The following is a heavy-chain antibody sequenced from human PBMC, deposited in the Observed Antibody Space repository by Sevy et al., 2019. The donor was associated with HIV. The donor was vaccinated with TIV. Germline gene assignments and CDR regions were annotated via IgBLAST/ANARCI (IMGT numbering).Heavy chain of an antibody. J-gene: IGHJ6*02. CDR2: FDPEDGET. Sequence: ASVKFSCKVSGYTLTELSMHWVRQAPGKGLEWMGGFDPEDGETIYAQKFQGRATMTEDTSTDTAYMELSSLRSEDTAVYYCATHPDIVVVPAAPNRAYGMDVWGQGTTVTVSS. CDR1: GYTLTELS. V-gene: IGHV1-24*01. CDR3: ATHPDIVVVPAAPNRAYGMDV. D-gene: IGHD2-2*01.